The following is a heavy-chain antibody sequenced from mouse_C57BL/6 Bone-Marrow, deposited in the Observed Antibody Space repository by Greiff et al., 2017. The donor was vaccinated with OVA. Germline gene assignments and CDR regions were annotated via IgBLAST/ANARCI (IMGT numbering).Heavy chain of an antibody. CDR3: SRKVYYWWFYAMDY. V-gene: IGHV5-17*01. J-gene: IGHJ4*01. D-gene: IGHD1-1*01. CDR1: GFTFSDYG. CDR2: ISSGSSTI. Sequence: EVHLVESGGGLVKPGGSLKLSCAASGFTFSDYGMHWVRQAPEKGLEWVAYISSGSSTIYYADTVKGRFTISRDNAKNTLFLQMTSLRSEDTAMYYCSRKVYYWWFYAMDYWGQGTSVTVSS.